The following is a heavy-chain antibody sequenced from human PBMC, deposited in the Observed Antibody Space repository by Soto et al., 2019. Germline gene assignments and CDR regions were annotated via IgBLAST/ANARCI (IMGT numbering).Heavy chain of an antibody. CDR3: ARISFGSSAITASNWFDP. CDR1: GYTFTSYG. J-gene: IGHJ5*02. V-gene: IGHV1-18*01. CDR2: ISAYNGNT. Sequence: ASVKVSCKASGYTFTSYGISWVRQAPGQRLEWMGWISAYNGNTNYAQKLQGRVTMTTDTSTSTAYMELRSLRSDDTAVYYCARISFGSSAITASNWFDPWGQGTLVTVSS. D-gene: IGHD6-13*01.